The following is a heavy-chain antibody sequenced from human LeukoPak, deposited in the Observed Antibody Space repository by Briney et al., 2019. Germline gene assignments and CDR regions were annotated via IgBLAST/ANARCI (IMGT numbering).Heavy chain of an antibody. CDR2: ISYDGSNK. CDR3: ARDFSSYYDRSTYYGDAYFDY. D-gene: IGHD3-22*01. CDR1: GFTFSSYD. V-gene: IGHV3-30*03. J-gene: IGHJ4*02. Sequence: PGGSLRLSCAGSGFTFSSYDMNWVRQAPGKGLEWVALISYDGSNKYYADSVKGRFTISRDNSQNTLYLQMNSLRAEDTAVYYCARDFSSYYDRSTYYGDAYFDYWGQGSLVTVSS.